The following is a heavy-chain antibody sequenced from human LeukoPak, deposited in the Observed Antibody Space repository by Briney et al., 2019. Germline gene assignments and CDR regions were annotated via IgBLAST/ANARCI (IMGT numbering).Heavy chain of an antibody. CDR1: GASISTSSHY. Sequence: SETLSLTCTVSGASISTSSHYWGWIRQPPGKGLEWIGSIYYSGSTYYTPSLPSLKSRVTISIDMSKHQFSLKLSSVTAADTAVYYCASTYPGSSWRYWGQGTLVTVSS. J-gene: IGHJ4*02. CDR3: ASTYPGSSWRY. D-gene: IGHD6-13*01. CDR2: IYYSGST. V-gene: IGHV4-39*07.